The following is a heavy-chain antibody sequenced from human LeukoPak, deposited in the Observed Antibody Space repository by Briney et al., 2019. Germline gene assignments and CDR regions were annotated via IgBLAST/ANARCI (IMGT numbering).Heavy chain of an antibody. V-gene: IGHV4-59*08. CDR2: IHYSGST. CDR3: ARHRDSGTWHRLDP. Sequence: PSETLSLTCTVSGGSISSYYWSWIRQPPGKGLEWIGYIHYSGSTNYNPSLKSRVTISVDTSENQVSLKLSSVTAADTAVYYCARHRDSGTWHRLDPWGQGTLVTVSS. CDR1: GGSISSYY. J-gene: IGHJ5*02. D-gene: IGHD2-15*01.